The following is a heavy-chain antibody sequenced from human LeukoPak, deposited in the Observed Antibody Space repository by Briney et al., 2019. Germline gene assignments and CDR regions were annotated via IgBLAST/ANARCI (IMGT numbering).Heavy chain of an antibody. CDR3: ARRLWGGYYTGMDY. D-gene: IGHD3-3*01. CDR1: GFTFSSYS. CDR2: ISSSSSTI. V-gene: IGHV3-48*01. J-gene: IGHJ4*02. Sequence: PGGSLRLSCAASGFTFSSYSMNWVRQAPGKGLEWLSYISSSSSTINYADSVKGRFTISRDNAKNSLYLQMNSLRAEDTAVYYCARRLWGGYYTGMDYWGQGTLVTVSS.